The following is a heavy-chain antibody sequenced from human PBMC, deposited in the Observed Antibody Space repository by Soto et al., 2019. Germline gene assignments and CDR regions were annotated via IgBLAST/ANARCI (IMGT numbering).Heavy chain of an antibody. J-gene: IGHJ5*02. CDR1: GYSFTIYC. CDR3: ARFKYGFNWFDP. V-gene: IGHV5-51*01. Sequence: GESLKISCNGSGYSFTIYCIGLVLQMPGKGLEWMGIIYPGDSDTRYSPSFQGQVTISADKSISTAYLQWSSLKASDTAMYYCARFKYGFNWFDPWGQGTLVTVSS. D-gene: IGHD4-17*01. CDR2: IYPGDSDT.